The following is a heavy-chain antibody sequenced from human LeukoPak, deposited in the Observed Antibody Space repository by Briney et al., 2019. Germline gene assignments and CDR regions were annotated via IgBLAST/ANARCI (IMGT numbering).Heavy chain of an antibody. CDR2: IIPLFGTP. CDR3: ARDQDGGGSDY. CDR1: GGTFSSYA. J-gene: IGHJ4*02. D-gene: IGHD3-16*01. V-gene: IGHV1-69*01. Sequence: SVKVSCKTSGGTFSSYAINWVRQAPGQGLEWMGGIIPLFGTPNYAQNFQGRVTITADESTSTAYMELSSLRSEDTAVYYCARDQDGGGSDYWGQGTLVTVSS.